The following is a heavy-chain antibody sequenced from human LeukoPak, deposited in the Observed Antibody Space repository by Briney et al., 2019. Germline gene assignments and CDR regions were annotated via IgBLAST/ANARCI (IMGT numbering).Heavy chain of an antibody. V-gene: IGHV3-66*02. J-gene: IGHJ4*02. D-gene: IGHD4-23*01. CDR3: ARDPTVVTGGGYFDY. CDR1: GFTVSSNY. Sequence: GGSLRLSCAASGFTVSSNYMSWVRQAPGKGLEWVSVIYSGGSTYYADSVKGRFTISRGNSKSTLYLQMNSLRAEDTAVYYCARDPTVVTGGGYFDYWGQGTLVTVSS. CDR2: IYSGGST.